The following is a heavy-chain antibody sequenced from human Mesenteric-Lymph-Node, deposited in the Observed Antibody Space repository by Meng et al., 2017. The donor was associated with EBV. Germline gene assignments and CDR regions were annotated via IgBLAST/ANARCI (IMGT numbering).Heavy chain of an antibody. J-gene: IGHJ4*02. CDR2: INPNSGDT. CDR3: ATLPAASTPHFSA. Sequence: VLLVQSGAEVRKPGASVKVSCKASGYTFTGYYLHWVRQAPGQGLEWMGWINPNSGDTNYAQKFQGWVTMTRDTSINTAYMELSSLRSDATAVYYCATLPAASTPHFSAWGQGTLVTVSS. CDR1: GYTFTGYY. D-gene: IGHD2-2*01. V-gene: IGHV1-2*04.